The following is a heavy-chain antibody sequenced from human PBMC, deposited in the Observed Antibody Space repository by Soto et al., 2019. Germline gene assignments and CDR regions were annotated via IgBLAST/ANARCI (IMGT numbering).Heavy chain of an antibody. Sequence: SETLSLTCAVSGGSISSGGYSWSWIRQPPGKGLEWIGYIYHSGSTYYNPSLKSRLTISLDTSENQFSLKLSSVTAADTAVYYCAASCVGCGGFNYYGMDFWGQGTTVTVSS. J-gene: IGHJ6*02. CDR3: AASCVGCGGFNYYGMDF. CDR1: GGSISSGGYS. D-gene: IGHD2-21*01. V-gene: IGHV4-30-2*05. CDR2: IYHSGST.